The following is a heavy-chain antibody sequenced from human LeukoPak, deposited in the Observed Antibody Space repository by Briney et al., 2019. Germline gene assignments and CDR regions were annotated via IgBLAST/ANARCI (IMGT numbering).Heavy chain of an antibody. CDR1: GLTFXGSA. CDR2: IRSKANSYAT. Sequence: GGSLRLSCAASGLTFXGSAXHGVXQASGXGLEWVGRIRSKANSYATAYAASVKDRFNISRDDSKNTAYLQMNSLKTEDTAVYYCTSQGVIDYWGQGSMVTVSS. J-gene: IGHJ4*02. V-gene: IGHV3-73*01. D-gene: IGHD3-16*01. CDR3: TSQGVIDY.